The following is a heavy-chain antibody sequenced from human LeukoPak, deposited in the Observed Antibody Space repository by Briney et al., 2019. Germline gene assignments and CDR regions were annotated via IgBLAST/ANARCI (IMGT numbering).Heavy chain of an antibody. CDR3: ANLVDTAMFDY. CDR1: GFTFSNSA. CDR2: ISGDGRGT. Sequence: GGSLRLSCAASGFTFSNSAMSWVRQAPGKGLEWVSAISGDGRGTYYADSVKGRFTISRDNSKNTLYLQMNSLRAEDTAVYYCANLVDTAMFDYWGPGTLVTVSS. J-gene: IGHJ4*02. V-gene: IGHV3-23*01. D-gene: IGHD5-18*01.